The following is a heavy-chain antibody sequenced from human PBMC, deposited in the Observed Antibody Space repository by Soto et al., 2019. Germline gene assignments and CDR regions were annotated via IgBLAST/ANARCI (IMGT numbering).Heavy chain of an antibody. CDR2: IDWDDDK. V-gene: IGHV2-70*11. CDR3: ARINPSNWLHEY. Sequence: ESGPTLVNPTQTLTLTCTFSGFSLSTSRMCVSWIRQPPGKALEWLARIDWDDDKYYSTSLKTRLIISKDTSKNQVVLRMTNMDPVDTATYYCARINPSNWLHEYWGQGTLVTVSS. D-gene: IGHD7-27*01. CDR1: GFSLSTSRMC. J-gene: IGHJ4*02.